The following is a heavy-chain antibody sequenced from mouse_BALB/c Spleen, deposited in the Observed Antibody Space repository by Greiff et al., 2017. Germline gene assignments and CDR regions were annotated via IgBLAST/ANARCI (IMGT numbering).Heavy chain of an antibody. J-gene: IGHJ4*01. V-gene: IGHV3-2*02. Sequence: EVQLVESGPGLVKPSQSLSLTCTVTGYSITSDYAWNWIRQFPGNKLEWMGYISYSGSTSYNPSLKSRISITRDTSKNQFFLQLNSVTTEDTATYYCARHYDYDGDYYAMDYWGQGTSVTVSS. CDR2: ISYSGST. CDR1: GYSITSDYA. CDR3: ARHYDYDGDYYAMDY. D-gene: IGHD2-4*01.